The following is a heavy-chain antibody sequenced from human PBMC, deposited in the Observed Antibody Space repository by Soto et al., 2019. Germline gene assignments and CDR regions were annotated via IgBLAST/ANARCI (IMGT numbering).Heavy chain of an antibody. V-gene: IGHV3-7*01. CDR2: MNQDGSES. J-gene: IGHJ4*02. CDR3: ARLSTSAGRRDLAC. Sequence: EVQLVESGGGLVQPGGSLRLSCAASGFSLSSYWMSWVRQAPGKGLEWVANMNQDGSESDYVGSVKGRFTFTRDNAKNSLYLQMISLIADDTAVYYCARLSTSAGRRDLACWGQGTLVTVSS. CDR1: GFSLSSYW.